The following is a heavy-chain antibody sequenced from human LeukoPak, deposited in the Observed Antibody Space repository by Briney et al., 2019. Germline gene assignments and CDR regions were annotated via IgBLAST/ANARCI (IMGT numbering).Heavy chain of an antibody. D-gene: IGHD5-24*01. CDR3: ARGDCYGDNCFDS. J-gene: IGHJ5*01. Sequence: GSSVKVSCKAFGGTFSSYGISWVRQAPGQGLEWMGRIIPIFGTAYYAQKFQGRVTITTDESTSTAYMELSTLKSEDTAVYYCARGDCYGDNCFDSWGQGTLVTVSS. CDR2: IIPIFGTA. CDR1: GGTFSSYG. V-gene: IGHV1-69*05.